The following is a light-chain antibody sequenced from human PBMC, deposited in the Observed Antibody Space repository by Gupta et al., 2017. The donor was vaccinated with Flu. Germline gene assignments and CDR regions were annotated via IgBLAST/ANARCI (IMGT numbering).Light chain of an antibody. CDR2: GNS. Sequence: SVLTQPPSVSGAPGQRVTISCTVSSSKIGAGFDVHWSQQQPGTAPKRLIYGNSNRPSGVPDRFSGSKSGTSATFTTTGLQAEAEADYYCQSADNIRSRSVFGGGTKLTVL. V-gene: IGLV1-40*01. J-gene: IGLJ3*02. CDR1: SSKIGAGFD. CDR3: QSADNIRSRSV.